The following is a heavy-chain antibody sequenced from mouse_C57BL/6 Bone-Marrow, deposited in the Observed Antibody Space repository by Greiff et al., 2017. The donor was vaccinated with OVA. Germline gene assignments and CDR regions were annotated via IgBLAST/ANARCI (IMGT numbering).Heavy chain of an antibody. Sequence: VKLMESGAELVKPGASVKISCKASGYAFSSYWMNWVKQRPGKGLEWIGQIYPGDGDTNYNGKFKGKATLTADKSSSTAYMQLSSLTSEDSAVYFCARGTIYYDSWFAYWGQGTLVTVSA. CDR2: IYPGDGDT. V-gene: IGHV1-80*01. J-gene: IGHJ3*01. CDR1: GYAFSSYW. D-gene: IGHD2-4*01. CDR3: ARGTIYYDSWFAY.